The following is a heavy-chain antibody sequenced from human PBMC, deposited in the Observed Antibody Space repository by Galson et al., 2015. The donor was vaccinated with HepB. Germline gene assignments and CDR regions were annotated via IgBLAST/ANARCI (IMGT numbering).Heavy chain of an antibody. V-gene: IGHV3-21*01. Sequence: SLRLSCAASGFTFSSYSMNWVRQAPGKGLEWVSSISSSSSYIYYADSVKGRFTISRDNAKNSLYLQMNSLRAEDTAVYYCATSRITMVREVIRGPEYYFDYWGQGTLVTVSS. CDR1: GFTFSSYS. D-gene: IGHD3-10*01. CDR2: ISSSSSYI. J-gene: IGHJ4*02. CDR3: ATSRITMVREVIRGPEYYFDY.